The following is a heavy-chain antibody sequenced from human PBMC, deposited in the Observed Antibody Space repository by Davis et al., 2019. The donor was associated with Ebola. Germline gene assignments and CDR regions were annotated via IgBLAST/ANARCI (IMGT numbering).Heavy chain of an antibody. CDR3: ARAKGYSSIAARPVGFDP. V-gene: IGHV3-21*04. D-gene: IGHD6-6*01. CDR2: ISSSSSYI. Sequence: GESLKISCAASGFTFSSYSMNWVRQAPGKGLEWVSSISSSSSYIYYADSVKGRFTISRDNAKNSLYLQMNSLRAEDTAVYYCARAKGYSSIAARPVGFDPWGQGTLVTVSS. CDR1: GFTFSSYS. J-gene: IGHJ5*02.